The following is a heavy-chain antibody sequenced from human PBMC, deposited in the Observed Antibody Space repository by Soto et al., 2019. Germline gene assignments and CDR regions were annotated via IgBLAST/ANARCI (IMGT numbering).Heavy chain of an antibody. CDR1: GGTFSTHV. J-gene: IGHJ5*02. V-gene: IGHV1-69*01. CDR2: IVPKFGTT. Sequence: QVQLVQSGAEVKKPGSSVKVSCKTSGGTFSTHVIGWVRQAPGQGLEWMGGIVPKFGTTNYAHKFKGRVKITADESTSTAYMEVSSLTSEHTAVYYCVRGGSDNSGWYIWFDPWGQGTLVTVSS. CDR3: VRGGSDNSGWYIWFDP. D-gene: IGHD6-19*01.